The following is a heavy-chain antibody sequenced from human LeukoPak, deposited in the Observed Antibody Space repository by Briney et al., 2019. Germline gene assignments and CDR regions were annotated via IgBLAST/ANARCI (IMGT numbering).Heavy chain of an antibody. CDR2: ISAYNGNT. V-gene: IGHV1-18*01. J-gene: IGHJ4*02. Sequence: ASVKVSCKASGDTFTSYGISWVSQPHGQANEWMGWISAYNGNTNEAQKLEGRVTMDTDTSTSTAYMELRSLRSDDTAVYYCPRGEIMITFGGVIAPFDYWGQGTLVTVSS. CDR3: PRGEIMITFGGVIAPFDY. D-gene: IGHD3-16*02. CDR1: GDTFTSYG.